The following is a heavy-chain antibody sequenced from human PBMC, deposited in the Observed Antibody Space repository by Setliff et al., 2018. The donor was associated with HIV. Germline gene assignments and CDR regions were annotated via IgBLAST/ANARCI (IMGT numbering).Heavy chain of an antibody. Sequence: VSCKASGYTFTTYAMHWVRQAPGQRLEWMGWINAGNGDTKYSQKFQGRVTITRDTSASAAYMELSSLRSEDTAVYYCARDQKQLADYWGQGTLVTVSS. J-gene: IGHJ4*02. CDR2: INAGNGDT. CDR1: GYTFTTYA. CDR3: ARDQKQLADY. V-gene: IGHV1-3*01. D-gene: IGHD6-13*01.